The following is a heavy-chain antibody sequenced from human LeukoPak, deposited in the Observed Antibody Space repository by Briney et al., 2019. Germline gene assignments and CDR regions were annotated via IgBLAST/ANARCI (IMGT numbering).Heavy chain of an antibody. CDR1: SYTFTSYG. Sequence: ASVKVSCKASSYTFTSYGIRWVRQAPGHGLEWMGWISAYNGNTNYAQKLQGRVTMTTDTSTSTAYMELRSLRSDDTAVYYCARDQLWGYYYMDVWGKGTTVTVSS. CDR3: ARDQLWGYYYMDV. CDR2: ISAYNGNT. D-gene: IGHD3-16*01. V-gene: IGHV1-18*01. J-gene: IGHJ6*03.